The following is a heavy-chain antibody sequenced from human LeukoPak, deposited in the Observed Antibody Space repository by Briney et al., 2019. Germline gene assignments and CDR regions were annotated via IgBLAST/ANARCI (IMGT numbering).Heavy chain of an antibody. D-gene: IGHD4-17*01. CDR3: SRLYGDYGLFDP. Sequence: PSETLSLTCAVSGDSLSVTNWWSWVGQSPGKGLEWIGEMYHTGSSNYNPSLKSRVTISVDKSKNHFSLRLSSVTAADTAVYYCSRLYGDYGLFDPWGQGTLVTVSS. CDR2: MYHTGSS. J-gene: IGHJ5*02. CDR1: GDSLSVTNW. V-gene: IGHV4-4*02.